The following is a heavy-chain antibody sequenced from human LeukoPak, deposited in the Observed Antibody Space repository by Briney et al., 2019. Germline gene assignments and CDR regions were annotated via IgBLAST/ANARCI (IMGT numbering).Heavy chain of an antibody. J-gene: IGHJ3*02. Sequence: GGSLRLSCAASGFTFSSYAMSWVRQAPGKGLEWVSAITGNAGSTHYADSVKGRFTISRDNSKNTLYLQMNSLRAEDTAVYYRARGELSSSGTYDAFDIWGQGTMVTVSS. CDR3: ARGELSSSGTYDAFDI. D-gene: IGHD6-6*01. CDR2: ITGNAGST. CDR1: GFTFSSYA. V-gene: IGHV3-23*01.